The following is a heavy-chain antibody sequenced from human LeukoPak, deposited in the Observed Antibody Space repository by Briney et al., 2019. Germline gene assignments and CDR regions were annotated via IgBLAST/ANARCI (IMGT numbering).Heavy chain of an antibody. D-gene: IGHD4/OR15-4a*01. Sequence: ASVKVSCKASGYTFTSYGISWVRQAPGQGLQWMGWISAYTGNTNYPQNLQGRVTVTTDTSTSTAYMELRSLKSDDTAVYYCARARANFLYFDYWGQGTLVTVSS. CDR1: GYTFTSYG. V-gene: IGHV1-18*01. CDR3: ARARANFLYFDY. J-gene: IGHJ4*02. CDR2: ISAYTGNT.